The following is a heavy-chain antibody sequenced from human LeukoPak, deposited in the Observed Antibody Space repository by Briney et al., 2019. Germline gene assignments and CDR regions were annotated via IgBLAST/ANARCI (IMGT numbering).Heavy chain of an antibody. CDR1: GFTLSSYW. CDR2: INQDGSEN. J-gene: IGHJ4*02. CDR3: AKVALFSGYYPPFDY. D-gene: IGHD3-22*01. Sequence: PGGSLRLSCAASGFTLSSYWMTWVRQAPGKGLEWVANINQDGSENHYADSVKGRFTISRDNSKNTLFLQMNSLRPEDTAVYHCAKVALFSGYYPPFDYWGQGTLVTVSS. V-gene: IGHV3-7*02.